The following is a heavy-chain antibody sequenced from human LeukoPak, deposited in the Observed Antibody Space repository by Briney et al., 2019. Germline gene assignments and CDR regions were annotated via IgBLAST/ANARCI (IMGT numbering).Heavy chain of an antibody. V-gene: IGHV3-30*18. CDR2: ISYDGSNK. CDR1: GFTFSSYG. Sequence: GGSLRLSCAASGFTFSSYGMRWVRQAPGKGLEWVAVISYDGSNKYYADSVKGRFTISRDNSKNTLYLQMNSLRAEDTAVYYCAKESYGDDDDGYWGQGTLVTVSS. D-gene: IGHD4-17*01. CDR3: AKESYGDDDDGY. J-gene: IGHJ4*02.